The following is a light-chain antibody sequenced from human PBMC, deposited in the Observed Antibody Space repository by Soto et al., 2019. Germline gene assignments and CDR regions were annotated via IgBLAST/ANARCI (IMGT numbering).Light chain of an antibody. V-gene: IGLV2-14*01. CDR2: EVS. Sequence: SLTQPPSLYGPPGQSIAISCTGNSSDVGGYNFVSWYQQHPGKAPKLMIHEVSNRPSGVSDRFSGSKSGNTASLTISGLQADDEADYYCSSNTSYNTRVFGTGTKVTVL. J-gene: IGLJ1*01. CDR3: SSNTSYNTRV. CDR1: SSDVGGYNF.